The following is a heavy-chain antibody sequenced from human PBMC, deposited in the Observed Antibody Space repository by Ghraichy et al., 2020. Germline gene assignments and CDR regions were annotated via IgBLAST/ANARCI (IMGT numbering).Heavy chain of an antibody. CDR2: IYYSGST. CDR1: GGSISSGGYY. CDR3: ARSHDYGDYEGGDYYYHFGMYV. J-gene: IGHJ6*02. D-gene: IGHD4-17*01. Sequence: SETLSLTCTVSGGSISSGGYYWSWIRQHPGKGLEWIGYIYYSGSTYYNPSLKSRVTISVNTSKNQFSLKLSSVTAADTAVDYCARSHDYGDYEGGDYYYHFGMYVGCQGTTATVSS. V-gene: IGHV4-31*03.